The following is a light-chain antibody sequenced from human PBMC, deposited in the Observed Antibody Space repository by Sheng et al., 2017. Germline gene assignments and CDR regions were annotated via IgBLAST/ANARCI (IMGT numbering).Light chain of an antibody. CDR3: QQSYNSPRT. CDR1: QSISTS. Sequence: DIQMTQSPSSLSASVGDRVTITCRAGQSISTSLNWYQQTAGMTPRLLVYGASNLERGVPSRFSGGGSGTDFTLTISSLQPEDFATYYCQQSYNSPRTFGPGTK. J-gene: IGKJ3*01. V-gene: IGKV1-39*01. CDR2: GAS.